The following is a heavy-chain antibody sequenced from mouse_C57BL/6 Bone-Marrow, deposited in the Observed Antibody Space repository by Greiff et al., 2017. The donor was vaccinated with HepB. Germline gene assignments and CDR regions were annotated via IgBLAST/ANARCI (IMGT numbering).Heavy chain of an antibody. V-gene: IGHV5-6*01. CDR3: ARHRSSGRYFDV. CDR1: GFTFSSYG. Sequence: EVQGVESGGDLVKPGGSLKLSCAASGFTFSSYGMSWVRQTPDKRLEWVATISSGGSYTYYPDSVKGRFTISRDNAKNTLYLQMSSLKSEDTAMYYCARHRSSGRYFDVWGTVTTVTVSS. CDR2: ISSGGSYT. J-gene: IGHJ1*03. D-gene: IGHD3-1*01.